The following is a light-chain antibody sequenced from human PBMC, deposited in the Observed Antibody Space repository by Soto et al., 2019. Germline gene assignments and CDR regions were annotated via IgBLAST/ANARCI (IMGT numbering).Light chain of an antibody. CDR1: QGISSY. V-gene: IGKV1-8*01. CDR2: AAS. Sequence: AIRMTQGPSSLSASTGDRVTLNCRASQGISSYLAWYQQKPGKAPKILIYAASTLQSGVPSRFSGRGAGTDFTLTISCLQSEDFATYYCQQYYSYPPEFGQGTKV. CDR3: QQYYSYPPE. J-gene: IGKJ1*01.